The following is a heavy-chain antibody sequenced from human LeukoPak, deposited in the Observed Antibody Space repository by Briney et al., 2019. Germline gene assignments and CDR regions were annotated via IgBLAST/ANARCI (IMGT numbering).Heavy chain of an antibody. J-gene: IGHJ3*02. CDR1: GFTFSSYA. V-gene: IGHV3-23*01. Sequence: QAGGSLRLSCAASGFTFSSYAMSWVRQAPGKGLEWVSAISGSGGSTYYADSVKGRFTISRDNSKNTLYLQMNSLRAEDTAVYYCAKHRYPVLSGSSSFDIWGQGTTVTVSS. CDR3: AKHRYPVLSGSSSFDI. CDR2: ISGSGGST. D-gene: IGHD1-26*01.